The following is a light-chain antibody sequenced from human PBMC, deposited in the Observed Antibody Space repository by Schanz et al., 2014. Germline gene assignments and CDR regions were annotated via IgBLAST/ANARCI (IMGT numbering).Light chain of an antibody. CDR1: SSDIGGYNY. CDR3: SSYAGSNNLV. J-gene: IGLJ2*01. Sequence: QSALTQPPSASGSPGQSVTISCTGTSSDIGGYNYVSWYQQHPGEAPKLMLYEVTKRPSGVPDRFSGSKSGNTASLTVSGLQAEDEAVYYCSSYAGSNNLVFGGGTQLTVL. CDR2: EVT. V-gene: IGLV2-8*01.